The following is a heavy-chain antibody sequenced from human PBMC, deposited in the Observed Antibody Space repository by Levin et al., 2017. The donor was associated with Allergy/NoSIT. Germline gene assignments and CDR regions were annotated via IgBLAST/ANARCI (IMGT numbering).Heavy chain of an antibody. CDR1: GFTFSDYY. CDR3: ARDHHLAVADPYYYYGMDV. J-gene: IGHJ6*02. D-gene: IGHD6-19*01. Sequence: GGSLRLSCAASGFTFSDYYMSWIRQAPGKGLEWVSYISSSGSTIYYADSVKGRFTISRDNAKNSLYLQMNSLRAEDTAVYYCARDHHLAVADPYYYYGMDVWGQGTTVTVSS. V-gene: IGHV3-11*01. CDR2: ISSSGSTI.